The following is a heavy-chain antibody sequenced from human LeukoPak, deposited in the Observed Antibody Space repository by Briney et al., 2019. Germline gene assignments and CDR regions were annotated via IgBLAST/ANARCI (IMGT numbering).Heavy chain of an antibody. CDR3: ASLCSSTSCYYYGMDV. Sequence: GGSLRLSCADSGFTFSDYYMSWIRQAPGKGLEWVSYISSSGSTICYADSVKGRFTISRDNAKNSLYLQMNSLRAEDTAVYYCASLCSSTSCYYYGMDVWGQGTTVTVSS. J-gene: IGHJ6*02. D-gene: IGHD2-2*01. CDR2: ISSSGSTI. V-gene: IGHV3-11*01. CDR1: GFTFSDYY.